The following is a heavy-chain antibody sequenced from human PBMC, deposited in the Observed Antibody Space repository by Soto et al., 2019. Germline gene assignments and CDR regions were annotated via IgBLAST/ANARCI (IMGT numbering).Heavy chain of an antibody. V-gene: IGHV4-59*01. CDR1: GGSISSYY. J-gene: IGHJ6*03. D-gene: IGHD3-10*01. CDR2: IYYSGST. CDR3: ARGYFYGSGSYYNQKYYYYYVDV. Sequence: SETLSLTCTVSGGSISSYYWSWIRQPPGKGLEWIGYIYYSGSTNYNPSLKSRVTISVDTSKNQFSLKLSSVTAADTAVYYCARGYFYGSGSYYNQKYYYYYVDVWGKGTTVTVSS.